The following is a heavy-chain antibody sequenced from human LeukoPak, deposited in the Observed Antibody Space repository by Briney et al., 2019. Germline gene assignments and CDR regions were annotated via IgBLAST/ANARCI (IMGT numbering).Heavy chain of an antibody. D-gene: IGHD3-3*01. J-gene: IGHJ4*02. Sequence: SETLSLTCTVSGGSISSGSYYWSWIQQPAGKGLEWIGRIYTSGSTNYNPSLKSRVTISVDTSRNQFSLKLSSVTAADTAVYYCARATYYDLFFDYWGQGTLVTVSS. CDR2: IYTSGST. CDR3: ARATYYDLFFDY. V-gene: IGHV4-61*02. CDR1: GGSISSGSYY.